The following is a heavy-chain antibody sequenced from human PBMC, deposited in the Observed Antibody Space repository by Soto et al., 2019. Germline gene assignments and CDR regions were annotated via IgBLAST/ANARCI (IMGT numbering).Heavy chain of an antibody. J-gene: IGHJ6*02. V-gene: IGHV1-8*01. CDR2: MNPNSGNT. CDR1: GYTFTSYD. Sequence: ASVKVSCKASGYTFTSYDINWVRQATGQGLEWMGWMNPNSGNTGYAQKFQGRVTMTRNTSISTAYMELSSLRSEDTAVYYCATTGYCSGGSCYFLTRHYYYYGMDVWGQGTTVTVSS. CDR3: ATTGYCSGGSCYFLTRHYYYYGMDV. D-gene: IGHD2-15*01.